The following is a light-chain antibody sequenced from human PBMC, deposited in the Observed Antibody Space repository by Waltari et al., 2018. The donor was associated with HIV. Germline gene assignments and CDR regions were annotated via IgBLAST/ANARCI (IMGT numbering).Light chain of an antibody. J-gene: IGKJ2*02. Sequence: EALLIQSPDALSLSPGDRASISCRASQSVCDHNLACYRQLRGQPPRLLIYGASIRAPGVSDRFSGGGSGKEFILNITRLEPEDFAVYCCQQCSGSCTFGQGT. CDR3: QQCSGSCT. CDR1: QSVCDHN. V-gene: IGKV3-20*01. CDR2: GAS.